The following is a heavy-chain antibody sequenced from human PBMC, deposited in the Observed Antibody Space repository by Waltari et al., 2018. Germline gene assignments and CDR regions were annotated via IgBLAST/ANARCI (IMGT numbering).Heavy chain of an antibody. CDR1: GYSISSGYY. Sequence: QVQLQESGPGLVKPSETLSLTCAVSGYSISSGYYWGWIRQPPGKGLEWIGSIYHSGSTYYNPSLKSRVTISVDTSKNQFSLKLSSVTAADTAVYYCARGPGLLKSPHYYYYGMDVWGQGTTVTVSS. D-gene: IGHD2-15*01. J-gene: IGHJ6*02. V-gene: IGHV4-38-2*01. CDR3: ARGPGLLKSPHYYYYGMDV. CDR2: IYHSGST.